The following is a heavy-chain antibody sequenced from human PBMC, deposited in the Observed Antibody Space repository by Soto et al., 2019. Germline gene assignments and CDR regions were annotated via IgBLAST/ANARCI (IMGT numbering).Heavy chain of an antibody. Sequence: QVQLVESGGGVVQPGRSLRLSCAASGFDFNTYGLHWVRQAPGKGLEWVPAISFDGGSQYYADSVKGRFTISRDKSNSTLYLQMNSLGAEDTATYFCAKDSSVTAAGSGGWFDPWGPGTLVIVS. V-gene: IGHV3-30*18. J-gene: IGHJ5*02. D-gene: IGHD6-13*01. CDR3: AKDSSVTAAGSGGWFDP. CDR1: GFDFNTYG. CDR2: ISFDGGSQ.